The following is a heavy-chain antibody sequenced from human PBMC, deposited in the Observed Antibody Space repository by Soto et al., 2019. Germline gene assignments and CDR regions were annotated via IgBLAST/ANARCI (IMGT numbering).Heavy chain of an antibody. V-gene: IGHV3-30-3*01. CDR2: ISYDGSNK. J-gene: IGHJ3*02. CDR3: ARDRGGYESDAFDI. CDR1: GFTFSSYA. Sequence: GGSLRLSCAASGFTFSSYAMHWVRQAPGKGLEWVAVISYDGSNKYYADSVKGRFTISRDNSKNTLYLQMNSLRAEDTAVYYCARDRGGYESDAFDIWGQGTMVTVSS. D-gene: IGHD5-12*01.